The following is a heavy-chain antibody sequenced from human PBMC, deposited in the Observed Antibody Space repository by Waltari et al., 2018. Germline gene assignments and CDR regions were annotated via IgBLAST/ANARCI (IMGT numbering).Heavy chain of an antibody. D-gene: IGHD4-17*01. CDR1: GGSISSSSYY. Sequence: QLQLQESGPGLVKPSETLSLTCTVSGGSISSSSYYWGWIRQPPGKGLEWIGSIYYSGSTYYSPSLKSRVNISRDTAKNQFSRKLSSVTAADTAVYDCARHQATVTTPGAFDIWGQGTMVTVSS. CDR2: IYYSGST. V-gene: IGHV4-39*01. J-gene: IGHJ3*02. CDR3: ARHQATVTTPGAFDI.